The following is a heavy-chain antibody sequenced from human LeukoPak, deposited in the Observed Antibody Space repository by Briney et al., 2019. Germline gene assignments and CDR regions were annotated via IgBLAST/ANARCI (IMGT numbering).Heavy chain of an antibody. CDR1: GASMSGYY. CDR3: ARGDDIQTDY. V-gene: IGHV4-59*12. Sequence: SETLSLTCSVSGASMSGYYWSWIRQPPGKGLEYIGNIFYIGTTNYNPSLKGRVTISLDMSKNEFSMTLSSVTAADTAVYYCARGDDIQTDYWGQGTLVTVSS. J-gene: IGHJ4*02. D-gene: IGHD3-9*01. CDR2: IFYIGTT.